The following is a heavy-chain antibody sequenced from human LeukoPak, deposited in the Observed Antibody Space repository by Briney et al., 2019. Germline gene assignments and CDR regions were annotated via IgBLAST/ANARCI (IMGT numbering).Heavy chain of an antibody. J-gene: IGHJ6*02. V-gene: IGHV1-58*02. CDR3: AAAGIVGAPRPYYGMDV. CDR2: IVVGSGNT. CDR1: GFTFTSSA. Sequence: SVKVSCKASGFTFTSSAMQWVRQARGQRLEWIGWIVVGSGNTNYAQKFQERVTITRDMSTSTAYMELSSLRSEDTAVYYCAAAGIVGAPRPYYGMDVWGQGTTVTVSS. D-gene: IGHD1-26*01.